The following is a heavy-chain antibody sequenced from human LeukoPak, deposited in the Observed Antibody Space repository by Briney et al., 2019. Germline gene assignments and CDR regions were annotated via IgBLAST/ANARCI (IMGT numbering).Heavy chain of an antibody. J-gene: IGHJ4*02. CDR3: AKDPRSSYYDSSGYCDY. D-gene: IGHD3-22*01. CDR2: IRYDGSNK. Sequence: GGSLRLSCAASGFIFSNNGMHWVRQAPGKGLERVAFIRYDGSNKYYADSVKGRFTISRDNSKNTLYLQMNSLRAEDSAVYYCAKDPRSSYYDSSGYCDYWGQGTLVTVSS. V-gene: IGHV3-30*02. CDR1: GFIFSNNG.